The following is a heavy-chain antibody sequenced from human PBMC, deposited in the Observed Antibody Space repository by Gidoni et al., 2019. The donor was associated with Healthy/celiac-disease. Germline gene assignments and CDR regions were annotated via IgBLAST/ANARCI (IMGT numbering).Heavy chain of an antibody. CDR1: GGSFSGYY. V-gene: IGHV4-34*01. J-gene: IGHJ5*02. D-gene: IGHD2-15*01. CDR2: INHSGST. CDR3: ARGGNNRYCSGGSCRKQARTPTRAFDP. Sequence: QVQVQQWGAGLLKPSETLSLTCAVYGGSFSGYYWSWIRQPPGKGLEWIGEINHSGSTNYNPSLKSRVTISVDTSKNQFSLKRSSVTAADTAVYYCARGGNNRYCSGGSCRKQARTPTRAFDPWGQGTLVTVSS.